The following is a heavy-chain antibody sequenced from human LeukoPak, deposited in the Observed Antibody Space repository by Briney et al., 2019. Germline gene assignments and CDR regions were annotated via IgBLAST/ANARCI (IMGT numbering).Heavy chain of an antibody. CDR2: KYYTGSA. Sequence: PSQTLSLTCNVSGVSVSDGRYYCTWIRHHPAKGLEWIGYKYYTGSAKYNPSLKSRLTISVDTSKNQFSLQLSSVTAADTATYYCATPYCSSISCLDVFNMWGQGTRVTVSS. J-gene: IGHJ3*02. CDR1: GVSVSDGRYY. D-gene: IGHD2-2*01. CDR3: ATPYCSSISCLDVFNM. V-gene: IGHV4-31*03.